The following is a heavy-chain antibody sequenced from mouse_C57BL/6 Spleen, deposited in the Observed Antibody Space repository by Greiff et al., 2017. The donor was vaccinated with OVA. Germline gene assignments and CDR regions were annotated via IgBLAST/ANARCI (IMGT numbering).Heavy chain of an antibody. V-gene: IGHV5-6*02. CDR3: ARDDGYYVDFDY. CDR1: GFTFSSYG. D-gene: IGHD2-3*01. Sequence: DVMLVESGGDLVKPGGSLKLSCAASGFTFSSYGMSWVRQTPDKRLEWVATISSGGSYTYYPDSVKGRVTISRDNAKNTLYLQMSSLKSEDTAMYYCARDDGYYVDFDYWGQGTTLTVSS. J-gene: IGHJ2*01. CDR2: ISSGGSYT.